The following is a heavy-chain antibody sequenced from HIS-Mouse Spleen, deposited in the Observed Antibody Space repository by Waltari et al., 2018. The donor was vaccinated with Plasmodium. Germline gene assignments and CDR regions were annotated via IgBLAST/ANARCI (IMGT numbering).Heavy chain of an antibody. D-gene: IGHD6-13*01. V-gene: IGHV3-7*01. CDR1: GFTFSSYW. Sequence: EVQLVESGGGLVQPGGSLRLSCAASGFTFSSYWMSWVRQAPGKGREWLANIKQDGSEKYYVYSVKGRFTISRDNAKNSLYLQMNSLRAEDTAVYYCASSWYWYFDLWGRGTLVTVSS. CDR3: ASSWYWYFDL. CDR2: IKQDGSEK. J-gene: IGHJ2*01.